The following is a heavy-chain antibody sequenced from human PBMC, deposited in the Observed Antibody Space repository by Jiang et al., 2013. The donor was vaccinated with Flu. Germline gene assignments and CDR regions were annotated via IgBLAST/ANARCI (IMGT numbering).Heavy chain of an antibody. D-gene: IGHD3-22*01. Sequence: GAEVKKPGASVRVSCKASGYTFSTYGISWVRQAPGQGLEWMGWISANNGNTNYAQKFQGRVTMTTDTSTSTAYMELRSLRSDDTAVYYCARGPKGTMIVVVTDFDYVGPGNP. CDR3: ARGPKGTMIVVVTDFDY. J-gene: IGHJ4*02. CDR1: GYTFSTYG. CDR2: ISANNGNT. V-gene: IGHV1-18*01.